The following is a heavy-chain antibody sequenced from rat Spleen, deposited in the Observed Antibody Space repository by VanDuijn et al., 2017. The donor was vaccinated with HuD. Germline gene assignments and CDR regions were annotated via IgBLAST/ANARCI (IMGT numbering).Heavy chain of an antibody. Sequence: EVQLVESGGGPVQPGRSLTLSCAASELTFNNYWMTWIRQAPGKGLEWVASISNSGGDTYYRDSVKGRFTISRDNAKSTLYLQMNSLRSEDTATYYCARHRPEGIFYYVMDAWGQGASVTVSS. D-gene: IGHD1-11*01. CDR3: ARHRPEGIFYYVMDA. CDR2: ISNSGGDT. CDR1: ELTFNNYW. J-gene: IGHJ4*01. V-gene: IGHV5-31*01.